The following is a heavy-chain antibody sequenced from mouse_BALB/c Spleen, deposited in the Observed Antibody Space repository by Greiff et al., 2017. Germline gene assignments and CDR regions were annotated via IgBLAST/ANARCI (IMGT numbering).Heavy chain of an antibody. CDR2: ISYSGST. J-gene: IGHJ2*01. CDR3: AREGDGYSLGY. CDR1: GYSITSDYA. V-gene: IGHV3-2*02. Sequence: EVQLQESGPGLVKPSQSLSLTCTVTGYSITSDYAWNWIRQFPGNKLEWMGYISYSGSTSYNPSLKSRISITRDTSKNQFFLQLNSVTTEDTATYYCAREGDGYSLGYWGQGTTLTVSS. D-gene: IGHD2-3*01.